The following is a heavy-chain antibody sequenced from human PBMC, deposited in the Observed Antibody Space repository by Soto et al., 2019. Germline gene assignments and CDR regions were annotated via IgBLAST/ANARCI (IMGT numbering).Heavy chain of an antibody. D-gene: IGHD3-22*01. CDR3: AKDGGEGGVIVVVTDY. CDR2: ISGSGGST. V-gene: IGHV3-23*01. J-gene: IGHJ4*02. Sequence: PGGSLRLSCAASGFTFSSYAMSWVRQAPGKGLEWVSAISGSGGSTYYADSVKGRFTISRDNSKNTLYLQMNSLRAEDTAVYYCAKDGGEGGVIVVVTDYWGQGTLVTVSS. CDR1: GFTFSSYA.